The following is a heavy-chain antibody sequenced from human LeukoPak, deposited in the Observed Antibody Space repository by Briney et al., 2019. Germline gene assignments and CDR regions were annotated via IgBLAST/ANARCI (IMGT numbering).Heavy chain of an antibody. J-gene: IGHJ4*02. CDR1: GFTFSSYE. Sequence: GGSLRLSCAASGFTFSSYEMNWVRQAPGKGLEWASYISSSGSTIYYADSVKGRFTISRDNAKNSLYLQMNSLRAEDTAVYYCARLRPANADYWGQGTLVTVSS. D-gene: IGHD5-12*01. V-gene: IGHV3-48*03. CDR2: ISSSGSTI. CDR3: ARLRPANADY.